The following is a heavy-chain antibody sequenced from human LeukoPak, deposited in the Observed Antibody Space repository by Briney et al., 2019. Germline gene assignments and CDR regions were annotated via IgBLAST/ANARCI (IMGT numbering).Heavy chain of an antibody. CDR2: INQDESER. CDR3: ARDRGRTWADY. Sequence: GGSLRLSCATSGVTFSSYWMIWVRQAPGKGKEWVANINQDESERYYVDSVKGRFTISRDNAKNSLYLQMNSLRAEDTAVYYCARDRGRTWADYWGQGTLVTVSS. V-gene: IGHV3-7*01. D-gene: IGHD3-16*01. J-gene: IGHJ4*02. CDR1: GVTFSSYW.